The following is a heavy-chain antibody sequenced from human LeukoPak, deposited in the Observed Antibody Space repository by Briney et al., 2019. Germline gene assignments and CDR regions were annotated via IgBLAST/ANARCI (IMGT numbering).Heavy chain of an antibody. CDR1: GFTFSSYA. Sequence: GGSLRLSCAASGFTFSSYAVSWVRQAPGKGLEWVSLINDSGGSTYYADSVKGRFTISRDNSKNTLYLQMNSLGAEDTAVYYCAKENGYYDSSGYYLDYFDYWGQGTLVTVSS. CDR3: AKENGYYDSSGYYLDYFDY. D-gene: IGHD3-22*01. V-gene: IGHV3-23*01. CDR2: INDSGGST. J-gene: IGHJ4*02.